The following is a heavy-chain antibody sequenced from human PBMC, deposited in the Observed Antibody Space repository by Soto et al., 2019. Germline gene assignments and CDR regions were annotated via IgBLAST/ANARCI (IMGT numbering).Heavy chain of an antibody. CDR1: GYNFTSYD. CDR3: ARGVTMVRGPTRYYYYGMDV. V-gene: IGHV1-8*01. CDR2: MNPNSGNT. J-gene: IGHJ6*02. Sequence: ASVKVSCKASGYNFTSYDINWVRQATGQGLEWMGWMNPNSGNTGYAQKFQGRVTMTRNTSISTAYMELSSLRSEDTAVYYCARGVTMVRGPTRYYYYGMDVWGQGTTVTSP. D-gene: IGHD3-10*01.